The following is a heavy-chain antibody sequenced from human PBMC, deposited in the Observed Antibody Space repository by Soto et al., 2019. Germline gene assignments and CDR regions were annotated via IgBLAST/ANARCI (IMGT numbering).Heavy chain of an antibody. CDR3: ARGYCSSTSCYAGGFYYYMDV. CDR1: GFTVSSNY. D-gene: IGHD2-2*01. J-gene: IGHJ6*03. CDR2: IYSGGST. Sequence: EVQLVESGGGLVQPGGSLRLSCAASGFTVSSNYMRWVRQAPGKGLEWVSVIYSGGSTYYADSVKGRFTISSDNSKNTLYLQMNSLRAEDTAGYYCARGYCSSTSCYAGGFYYYMDVWGKGTTVTVSS. V-gene: IGHV3-66*01.